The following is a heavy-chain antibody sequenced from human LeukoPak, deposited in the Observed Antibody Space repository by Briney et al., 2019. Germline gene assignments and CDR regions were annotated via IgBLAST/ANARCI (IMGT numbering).Heavy chain of an antibody. Sequence: GGSLRLSCVASGFTFSSHGFHWVRQAPGKGLEWVAIIWYDGINKYYADAVKGRFTISRGNSKNTLSLQMNSLRAEDTAVYYCARINDNHFDYWGQGTLVTVSS. V-gene: IGHV3-33*01. CDR1: GFTFSSHG. CDR2: IWYDGINK. J-gene: IGHJ4*02. D-gene: IGHD1-1*01. CDR3: ARINDNHFDY.